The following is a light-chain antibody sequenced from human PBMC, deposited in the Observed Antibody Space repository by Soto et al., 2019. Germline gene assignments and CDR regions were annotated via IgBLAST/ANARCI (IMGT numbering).Light chain of an antibody. CDR3: XQRGNRPYT. CDR1: QSVSSY. J-gene: IGKJ2*01. Sequence: EIVLTQSPATLSLSPGERATLSCRASQSVSSYLAWYQQKPGQAPRLLIYDASNRATGIPARFSGSGSGTXXXXXXXXLXSEXFXXYYCXQRGNRPYTFGQGTKLEIK. CDR2: DAS. V-gene: IGKV3-11*01.